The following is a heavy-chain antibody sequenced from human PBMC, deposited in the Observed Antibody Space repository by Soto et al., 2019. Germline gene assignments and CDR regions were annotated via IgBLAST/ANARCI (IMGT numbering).Heavy chain of an antibody. V-gene: IGHV3-21*01. J-gene: IGHJ5*02. CDR2: ISSSSSSK. D-gene: IGHD6-19*01. CDR3: ARDRGSSGWYAGGWFDP. CDR1: GFTFSSYS. Sequence: EVQLVESGGGLVKPGGSLRLSCTASGFTFSSYSMNWVRQAPGKGLEWVSSISSSSSSKYYADSVKGRFTISRDNAKNPLYLQMNSLRAEDTAVFYCARDRGSSGWYAGGWFDPWGQGTLVTVSS.